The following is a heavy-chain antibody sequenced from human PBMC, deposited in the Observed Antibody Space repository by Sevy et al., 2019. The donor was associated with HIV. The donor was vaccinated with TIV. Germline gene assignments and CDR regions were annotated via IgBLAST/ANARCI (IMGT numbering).Heavy chain of an antibody. Sequence: SETLSLTCSVTGGSITSSNYYWVWIRQPPGKGLESIGTIYYSGPTYYYPSLKSRVTISVDTSKNQFSLRLSSVTAADTAVYYCARGPLEDYYGSGSSPYWYFDLWGRGTLVTVSS. CDR1: GGSITSSNYY. D-gene: IGHD3-10*01. V-gene: IGHV4-39*01. CDR2: IYYSGPT. CDR3: ARGPLEDYYGSGSSPYWYFDL. J-gene: IGHJ2*01.